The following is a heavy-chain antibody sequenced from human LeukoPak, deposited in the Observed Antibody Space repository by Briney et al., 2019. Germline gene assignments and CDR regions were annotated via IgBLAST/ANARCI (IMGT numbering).Heavy chain of an antibody. CDR2: INPNSGGT. D-gene: IGHD6-13*01. CDR3: AIQIVAAGWGDVY. V-gene: IGHV1-2*02. J-gene: IGHJ4*02. CDR1: GYTFTGYY. Sequence: ASVKVSCKASGYTFTGYYMHWVRQAPGQGLEWMGWINPNSGGTNYAQKFQGRVTMTRDTSISTAYMELSRLRSDDTAVYYCAIQIVAAGWGDVYWGRGTLVTVSS.